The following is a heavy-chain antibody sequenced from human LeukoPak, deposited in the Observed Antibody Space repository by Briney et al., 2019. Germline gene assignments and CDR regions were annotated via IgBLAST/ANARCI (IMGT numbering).Heavy chain of an antibody. D-gene: IGHD6-19*01. J-gene: IGHJ4*02. CDR2: ISYDGSNK. CDR3: AKDWQSGFDY. Sequence: GRSLRLSCAASGFTLSSYGMHWVRQAPGKGLEWVAVISYDGSNKYYADSVKGRFTISRDNSKNTLYLQMNSLRAEDTAVYYCAKDWQSGFDYWGQGTLVTVSS. CDR1: GFTLSSYG. V-gene: IGHV3-30*18.